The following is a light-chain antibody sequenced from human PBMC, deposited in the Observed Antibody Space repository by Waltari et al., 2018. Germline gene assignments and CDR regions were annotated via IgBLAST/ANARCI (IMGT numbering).Light chain of an antibody. CDR2: KGS. CDR1: QSVSPW. V-gene: IGKV1-5*03. CDR3: QHFNGFPWT. J-gene: IGKJ1*01. Sequence: DIQMTQSPSTLSASVGDRVTITCRSSQSVSPWLAWYQQKPGKAPKLLISKGSDLQSGVPSRFSGSGSGSGTEFTLTITSLQPDDLAIYYCQHFNGFPWTFGQGTKVEIK.